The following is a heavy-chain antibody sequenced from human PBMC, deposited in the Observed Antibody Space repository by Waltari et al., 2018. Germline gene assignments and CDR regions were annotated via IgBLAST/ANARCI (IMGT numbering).Heavy chain of an antibody. D-gene: IGHD3-10*01. CDR1: GFTFSRYN. V-gene: IGHV3-48*04. Sequence: EVQLVESGGGLVQPGGSLRLSCAATGFTFSRYNMNWVRQAPGKGLEWLSYIRSFGTTDYADSVKGRFTISRDNADNSLSLQMNSLRAEDTAVYYCARAKTGDYYYYYMDVWGKGTTVTISS. CDR2: IRSFGTT. J-gene: IGHJ6*03. CDR3: ARAKTGDYYYYYMDV.